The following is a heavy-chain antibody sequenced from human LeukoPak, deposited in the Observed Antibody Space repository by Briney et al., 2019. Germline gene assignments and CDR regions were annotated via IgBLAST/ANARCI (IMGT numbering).Heavy chain of an antibody. CDR1: GGSISSGSYY. J-gene: IGHJ6*03. CDR3: ARGRVDTAMPLGNYMDV. V-gene: IGHV4-61*02. D-gene: IGHD5-18*01. CDR2: IYTSGST. Sequence: SETLSLTCTVSGGSISSGSYYWSWIRQPAGKGLEWIGRIYTSGSTNYNPSLKSRVTISVDTSKNQFSLKLSSVTAADTAVYYCARGRVDTAMPLGNYMDVWGKGTTVTVSS.